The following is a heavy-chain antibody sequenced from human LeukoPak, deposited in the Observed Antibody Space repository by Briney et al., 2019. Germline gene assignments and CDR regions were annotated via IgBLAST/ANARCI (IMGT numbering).Heavy chain of an antibody. Sequence: GGSLRLSCAASGFTFSSFDMNWVRQAPGKGLEWLSYISNSGSTVYYADSVKGRFTVSRDNAKNSLYLQMNSLRAEDTAIYYCAELGTTMIGGVWGKGTTVTISS. D-gene: IGHD3-10*02. CDR2: ISNSGSTV. J-gene: IGHJ6*04. V-gene: IGHV3-48*03. CDR3: AELGTTMIGGV. CDR1: GFTFSSFD.